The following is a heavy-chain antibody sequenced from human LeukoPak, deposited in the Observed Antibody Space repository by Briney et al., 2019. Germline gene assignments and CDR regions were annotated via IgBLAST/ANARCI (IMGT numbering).Heavy chain of an antibody. V-gene: IGHV4-34*01. D-gene: IGHD3-22*01. Sequence: SETLSLTCAAYGGTFSGYYWSWIRQPPGKGLEWVGELNHSGSTYYNQSLKSRVTISIDTSKNQVSLKLSCVTAEDTAVYYCARSRYYDSSGYCFRPNWSDPWGQGTLVTVSS. J-gene: IGHJ5*02. CDR3: ARSRYYDSSGYCFRPNWSDP. CDR1: GGTFSGYY. CDR2: LNHSGST.